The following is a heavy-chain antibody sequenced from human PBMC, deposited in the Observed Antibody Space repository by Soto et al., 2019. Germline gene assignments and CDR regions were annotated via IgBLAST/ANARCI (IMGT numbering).Heavy chain of an antibody. D-gene: IGHD3-22*01. J-gene: IGHJ4*02. V-gene: IGHV4-4*07. CDR2: IYTSGST. Sequence: PSETLSLTCTVSGGSISSYYWSWIRQPAGKGLEWIGRIYTSGSTNYNPSLKSRVTMSVDTSKNQFSLKLSSVTAADTAVYYCASTNYYDSSGYYYPVEYWGQGTLVTVSS. CDR1: GGSISSYY. CDR3: ASTNYYDSSGYYYPVEY.